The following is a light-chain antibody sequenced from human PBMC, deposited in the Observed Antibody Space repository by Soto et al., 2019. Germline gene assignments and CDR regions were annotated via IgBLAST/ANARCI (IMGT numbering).Light chain of an antibody. CDR2: EVN. CDR3: SSYAGSNNFGV. Sequence: ALTQPPSASGSPGQSVTISCTGTSSDVGGYNYVSWYQQHPGKAPKLMIYEVNKRPSGVPDRFSGSKSGNTASLTVSGLQAEDEAYYYCSSYAGSNNFGVFGTGTKVTVL. J-gene: IGLJ1*01. CDR1: SSDVGGYNY. V-gene: IGLV2-8*01.